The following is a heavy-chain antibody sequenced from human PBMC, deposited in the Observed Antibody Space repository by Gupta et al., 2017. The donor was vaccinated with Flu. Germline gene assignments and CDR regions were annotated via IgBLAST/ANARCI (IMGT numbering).Heavy chain of an antibody. CDR1: GFTFTSYA. Sequence: EVQLLESGGGLVQPGGSLGLSCAASGFTFTSYAMTWVGQARGKGVGWVSSRASTGGTYFAVYVRGRCTSAREKSKSTLYLQMKNLTHEDTAVEDGAEGCIGQPEAMDDWGQGTRGTVSS. V-gene: IGHV3-23*01. CDR3: AEGCIGQPEAMDD. J-gene: IGHJ4*02. CDR2: RASTGGT. D-gene: IGHD2-8*01.